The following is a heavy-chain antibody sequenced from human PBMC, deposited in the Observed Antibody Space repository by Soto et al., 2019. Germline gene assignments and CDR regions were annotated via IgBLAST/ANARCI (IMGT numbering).Heavy chain of an antibody. CDR2: LTAASDDT. Sequence: EVQLLESGGTLVQPGGSLRLSCVASGFTFSTHTMNWVRQAPGKGLEWVSRLTAASDDTSYADSIKGRFTISSDNSKNTLYLQMNSLRAEDTAIYYCAKGLARASLDFWGQGALVTVSS. D-gene: IGHD3-9*01. V-gene: IGHV3-23*01. CDR1: GFTFSTHT. J-gene: IGHJ4*02. CDR3: AKGLARASLDF.